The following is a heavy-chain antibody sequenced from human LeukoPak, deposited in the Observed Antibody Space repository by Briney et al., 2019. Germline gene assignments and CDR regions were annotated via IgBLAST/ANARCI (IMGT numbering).Heavy chain of an antibody. J-gene: IGHJ3*02. CDR1: GYTFTGYY. Sequence: GASVKVSCKASGYTFTGYYMHWVRQAPGQGLEWMGWINPNSGGTNYAQKFQGRVTMTRDTSISTAYMELSRLRSDDTAVYYCASAVWSGGSRYPNLRAFDIWGQRTMVTGSS. CDR2: INPNSGGT. D-gene: IGHD2-15*01. CDR3: ASAVWSGGSRYPNLRAFDI. V-gene: IGHV1-2*02.